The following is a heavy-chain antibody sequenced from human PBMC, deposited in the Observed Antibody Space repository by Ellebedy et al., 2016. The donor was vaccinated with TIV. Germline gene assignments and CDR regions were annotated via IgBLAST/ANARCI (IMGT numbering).Heavy chain of an antibody. J-gene: IGHJ4*02. Sequence: ASVKVSCKASGYTFTSYDINWVRQATGQGLKWMGWMNPNSGNTGYAQKFQGRVTMTRNTSISTAYMELSSLRSEDTAVYYCARGPVDGDYYSYWGQGTLVTVSS. CDR2: MNPNSGNT. CDR3: ARGPVDGDYYSY. D-gene: IGHD4-17*01. CDR1: GYTFTSYD. V-gene: IGHV1-8*01.